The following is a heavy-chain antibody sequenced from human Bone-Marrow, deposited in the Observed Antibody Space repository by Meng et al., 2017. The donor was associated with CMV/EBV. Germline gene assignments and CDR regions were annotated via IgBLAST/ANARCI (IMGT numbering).Heavy chain of an antibody. V-gene: IGHV1-2*02. CDR3: ARDLEHIEYYYDSSGYCPAW. CDR1: GYTFTGYY. J-gene: IGHJ4*02. D-gene: IGHD3-22*01. CDR2: INPNSGGT. Sequence: ASVKVSCKASGYTFTGYYMHWVRQAPGQGLEWMGWINPNSGGTNYAQKFQGRVTMTRDTSISTAYMELSRLRSDDTAEYYCARDLEHIEYYYDSSGYCPAWWGQGTLVTVSS.